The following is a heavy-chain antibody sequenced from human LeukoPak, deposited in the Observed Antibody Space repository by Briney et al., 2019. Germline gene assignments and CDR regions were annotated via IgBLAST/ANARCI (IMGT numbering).Heavy chain of an antibody. D-gene: IGHD5-12*01. CDR3: ARGLYSGYYMSGY. J-gene: IGHJ4*02. CDR2: IDPFDSNT. CDR1: GYSFTSYW. V-gene: IGHV5-10-1*01. Sequence: GESLKISCKGSGYSFTSYWISWVRQMPGKGLEWMGRIDPFDSNTTYSPSFEGHVSISADKSMSTAYLQWTSLKASDTAVYYCARGLYSGYYMSGYWGQGTRVTVSS.